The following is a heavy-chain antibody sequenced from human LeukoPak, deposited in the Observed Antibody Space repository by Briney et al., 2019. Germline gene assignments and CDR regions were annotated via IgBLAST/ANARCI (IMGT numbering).Heavy chain of an antibody. J-gene: IGHJ4*02. D-gene: IGHD6-6*01. CDR2: INTNTGNP. Sequence: ASVKVSCKTSGYTFASYHIHWVRQAPGQGLEWMGWINTNTGNPTYAQGFTGRFVFSLDTSVSTAYLQISSLKAEDTAVYYCARDYGAFSSSSDYWGQGTLVTVSS. CDR3: ARDYGAFSSSSDY. CDR1: GYTFASYH. V-gene: IGHV7-4-1*02.